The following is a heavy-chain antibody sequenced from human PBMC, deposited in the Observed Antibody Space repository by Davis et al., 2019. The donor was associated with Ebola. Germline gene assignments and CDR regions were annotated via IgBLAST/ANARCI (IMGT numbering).Heavy chain of an antibody. CDR1: GFRLSTFW. V-gene: IGHV3-15*01. CDR2: IKSKTDGGTT. D-gene: IGHD6-25*01. J-gene: IGHJ2*01. Sequence: PGGSLRLSCAASGFRLSTFWMSWVRQAPGKGLEWVGRIKSKTDGGTTDYGVPVKGRFAISRDDSKSTLYLQMNSLKTEDTAVYYCTTRTYSSGWHAGYFDLWGRGTLVTVSS. CDR3: TTRTYSSGWHAGYFDL.